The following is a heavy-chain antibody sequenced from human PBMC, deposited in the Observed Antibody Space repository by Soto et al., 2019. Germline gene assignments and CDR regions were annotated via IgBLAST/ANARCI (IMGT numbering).Heavy chain of an antibody. CDR2: VYNSGST. V-gene: IGHV4-59*01. CDR3: ARYRREAVAGYTLNN. D-gene: IGHD6-13*01. CDR1: GGSISSNY. J-gene: IGHJ4*02. Sequence: SETLSLTCTVSGGSISSNYWTWIRQPPGKGLEWIGYVYNSGSTNYNPSLKSRVTISEDTSKSQFSLKVNSMTAADTAVYYCARYRREAVAGYTLNNWGQGILVTVSS.